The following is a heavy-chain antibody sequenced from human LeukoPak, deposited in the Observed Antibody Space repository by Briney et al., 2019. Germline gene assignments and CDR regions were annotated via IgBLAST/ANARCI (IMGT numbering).Heavy chain of an antibody. Sequence: PGGSLRLSCTASGFSSSSYWMSWVRQAPGEGLEWVANIKQDGSEKDYVDSVKGRFTISRDNAKNSLYLQMNSLRAEDTAVYYCAKYCGGDCYGMDVWGQGTTVTVFS. CDR3: AKYCGGDCYGMDV. CDR1: GFSSSSYW. D-gene: IGHD2-21*01. J-gene: IGHJ6*02. V-gene: IGHV3-7*01. CDR2: IKQDGSEK.